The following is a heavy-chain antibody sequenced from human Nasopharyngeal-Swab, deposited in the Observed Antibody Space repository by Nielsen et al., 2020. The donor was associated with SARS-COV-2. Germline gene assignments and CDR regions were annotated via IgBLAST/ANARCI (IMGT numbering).Heavy chain of an antibody. Sequence: GSLKISCAASGFTFSSYAMSWVRQAPGKGLEWVSAISGSGGSTYYADSVKGRFTISRDNSKNTLYLQMNSLRAEDTAVYYCAKDSVFRVGATSYFDYWGQGTLVTVSS. CDR2: ISGSGGST. CDR1: GFTFSSYA. D-gene: IGHD1-26*01. CDR3: AKDSVFRVGATSYFDY. J-gene: IGHJ4*02. V-gene: IGHV3-23*01.